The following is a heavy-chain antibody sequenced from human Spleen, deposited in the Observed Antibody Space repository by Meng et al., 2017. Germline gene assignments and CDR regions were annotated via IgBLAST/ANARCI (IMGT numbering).Heavy chain of an antibody. V-gene: IGHV1-2*06. CDR1: GYTFTGYY. CDR3: ARGGAAGYYDSSGYYFDAFDI. CDR2: INPNSGGT. J-gene: IGHJ3*02. D-gene: IGHD3-22*01. Sequence: ASVKVSCKASGYTFTGYYMHWVRQAPGQGLEWMGRINPNSGGTNYAQKFQGRVTMTRDTSISTAYMELSRLRSDDTAVYYCARGGAAGYYDSSGYYFDAFDIWGQGTRVTGSS.